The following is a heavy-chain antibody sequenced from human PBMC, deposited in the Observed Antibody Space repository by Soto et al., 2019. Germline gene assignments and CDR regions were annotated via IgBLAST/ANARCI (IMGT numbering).Heavy chain of an antibody. CDR2: ISSSDSTI. CDR3: ASPSPFDY. V-gene: IGHV3-48*03. CDR1: GFTFSSYE. J-gene: IGHJ4*02. Sequence: GGSLRLSCAASGFTFSSYEMNWVRQAPGKGLEWVSYISSSDSTIYYADSVKGRFTISRDNAKNSLYLQMNSLRAEDTAVYYCASPSPFDYWGQGTVVTVSS.